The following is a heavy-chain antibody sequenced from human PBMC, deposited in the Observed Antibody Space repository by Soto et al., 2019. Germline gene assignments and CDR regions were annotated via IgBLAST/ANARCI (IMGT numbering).Heavy chain of an antibody. CDR2: INWNGKTS. Sequence: VKLAESGGGLVEPGRSLRLSCVASGFPFDDFAMNWVRQAPGKGLEWVSGINWNGKTSGYADPVRGRFIVSRDNAKNFLYLQMNSQRVEDTAIYFCARDISGLSPGAVPFPLDYWGQGTLVTVSS. CDR1: GFPFDDFA. D-gene: IGHD3-10*01. CDR3: ARDISGLSPGAVPFPLDY. J-gene: IGHJ4*02. V-gene: IGHV3-9*01.